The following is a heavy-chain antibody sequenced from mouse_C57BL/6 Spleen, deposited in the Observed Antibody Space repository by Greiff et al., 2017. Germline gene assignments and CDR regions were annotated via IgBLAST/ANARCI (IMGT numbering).Heavy chain of an antibody. Sequence: VQLQQPGAELVKPGASVKMSCKASGYTFTSYWMTWVKQRPGQGLEWIGDIYPGSGSTNYNEKFKSKATLTVDTSSSTAYMQLSSLTSEYSAVYYCAKCGCGSSFYYAMDYWGQGTSVTVSS. CDR1: GYTFTSYW. CDR3: AKCGCGSSFYYAMDY. D-gene: IGHD1-1*01. CDR2: IYPGSGST. J-gene: IGHJ4*01. V-gene: IGHV1-55*01.